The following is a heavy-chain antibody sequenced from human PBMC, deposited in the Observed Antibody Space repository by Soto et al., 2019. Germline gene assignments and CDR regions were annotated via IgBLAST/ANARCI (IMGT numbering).Heavy chain of an antibody. CDR2: ISYDGSNK. Sequence: GGSLRLSCAASGFTFSSYAMHWVRQAPGKGLEWVAVISYDGSNKYYADSVKGRFTISRDNSKNTLYLQMNSLRAEDTAVYYCARDKVVSDHGMDVWGQGTTVTVSS. CDR1: GFTFSSYA. J-gene: IGHJ6*02. CDR3: ARDKVVSDHGMDV. V-gene: IGHV3-30-3*01.